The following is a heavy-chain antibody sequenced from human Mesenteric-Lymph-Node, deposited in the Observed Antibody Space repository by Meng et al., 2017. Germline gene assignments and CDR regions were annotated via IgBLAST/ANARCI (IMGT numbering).Heavy chain of an antibody. CDR1: GYSFTSYW. Sequence: KVSCKGSGYSFTSYWIGWVRQMPGKGLEWMGIIYPGDSDTRYSPSFQGQVTISADKSISTAYLQWSSLKASDAAMYYCARRADHDYGDYEGHFDYWGQGTLVTVSS. D-gene: IGHD4-17*01. V-gene: IGHV5-51*01. CDR3: ARRADHDYGDYEGHFDY. J-gene: IGHJ4*02. CDR2: IYPGDSDT.